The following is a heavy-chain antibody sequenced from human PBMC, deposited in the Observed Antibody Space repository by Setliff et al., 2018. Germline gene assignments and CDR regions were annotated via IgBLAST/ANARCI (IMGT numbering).Heavy chain of an antibody. D-gene: IGHD4-17*01. J-gene: IGHJ5*02. Sequence: PGGSLRLSCAASGFTFSTYAMSWVRQAPGKGLEWVSTIYSGDRNTFYTDSVKGRFTIFRDGSKNTLFLQMTSLRAEDTASYYCARDPNGDYVGAFDPWGQGILVTVSS. CDR1: GFTFSTYA. V-gene: IGHV3-23*03. CDR2: IYSGDRNT. CDR3: ARDPNGDYVGAFDP.